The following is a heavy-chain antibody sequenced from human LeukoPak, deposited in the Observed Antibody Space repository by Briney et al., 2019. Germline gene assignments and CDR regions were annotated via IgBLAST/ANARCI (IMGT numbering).Heavy chain of an antibody. D-gene: IGHD6-13*01. CDR2: IYPGDSDT. Sequence: KLGESLKISCKGSGYSFTSYWIGWVRQMPGKGLEWMGIIYPGDSDTRYSPSFQGQVTISADKSFSTAYLQWSSLKASDTAIYYCARAYSSSWYFDYWGQGTLVTVSS. V-gene: IGHV5-51*01. CDR3: ARAYSSSWYFDY. CDR1: GYSFTSYW. J-gene: IGHJ4*02.